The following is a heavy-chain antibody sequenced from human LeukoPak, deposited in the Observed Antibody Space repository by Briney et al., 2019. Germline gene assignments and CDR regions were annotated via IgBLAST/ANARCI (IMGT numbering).Heavy chain of an antibody. V-gene: IGHV7-4-1*01. CDR2: INTNTGNP. Sequence: AASVKVSCKASGYTFTSSALNWVRQAPGQGLEWMGWINTNTGNPTYAQGFTGRFVFSLDTSVSTAYLHIGSLEAEDTAIYYCATDLKKGDSGCFDYWGQGTLVTVSS. D-gene: IGHD6-19*01. J-gene: IGHJ4*02. CDR1: GYTFTSSA. CDR3: ATDLKKGDSGCFDY.